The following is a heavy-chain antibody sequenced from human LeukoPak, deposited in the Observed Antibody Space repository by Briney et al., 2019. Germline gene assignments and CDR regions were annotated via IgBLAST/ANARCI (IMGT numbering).Heavy chain of an antibody. Sequence: QPGGSLRLSCAASGFTFSRYWIHWVRHAPGKGLEWVSRINPDGSTTTHADSVKGRFTISRDNAKNTLYLQMNSLRAEDTAMYYCARVLSGSWDWFDPWGQGTLVTVSS. J-gene: IGHJ5*02. CDR3: ARVLSGSWDWFDP. CDR2: INPDGSTT. CDR1: GFTFSRYW. D-gene: IGHD3-22*01. V-gene: IGHV3-74*01.